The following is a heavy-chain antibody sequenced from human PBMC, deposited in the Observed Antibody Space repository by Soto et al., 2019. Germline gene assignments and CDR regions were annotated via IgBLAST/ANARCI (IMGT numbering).Heavy chain of an antibody. CDR3: AKNQERELPRVIDF. J-gene: IGHJ4*02. CDR1: GLTFSNYA. CDR2: MSGSSSTT. V-gene: IGHV3-23*01. D-gene: IGHD1-7*01. Sequence: EVRLLESGGGLVKPGGSLRLSCATSGLTFSNYAMSWVRQAPGGGLEWVSSMSGSSSTTYYADSVRSRFTISRDRSKNTLYLQMSRLRAEDTALYYCAKNQERELPRVIDFWGQGTLVTVSS.